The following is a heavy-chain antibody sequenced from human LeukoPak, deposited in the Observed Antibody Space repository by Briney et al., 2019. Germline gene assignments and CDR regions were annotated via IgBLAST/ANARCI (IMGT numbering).Heavy chain of an antibody. D-gene: IGHD6-19*01. J-gene: IGHJ5*02. CDR1: GFTFSSYG. CDR3: AKEVADLIPLYSSGWTYNWFDP. CDR2: ISYDGSNK. Sequence: GGSLRLSCAASGFTFSSYGMHWVRQAPGKGLEWVAVISYDGSNKYYAGSVKGRFTISRDNSKNTLYLQMNSLRAEDTAVYYCAKEVADLIPLYSSGWTYNWFDPWGQGTLVTVSS. V-gene: IGHV3-30*18.